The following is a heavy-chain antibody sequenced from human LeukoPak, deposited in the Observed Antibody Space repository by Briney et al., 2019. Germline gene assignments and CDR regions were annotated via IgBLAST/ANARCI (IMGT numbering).Heavy chain of an antibody. Sequence: GGSLRLSCAAPGFTFSSYGMHWVRQAPGKGLEWVAVISYDGSNKYYADSVKGRFTISRDNSKNTLYLQMNSLRAGDTAVYYCARGSKSYGDYIRSRLYYFDYWGQGTLVTVSS. CDR2: ISYDGSNK. CDR3: ARGSKSYGDYIRSRLYYFDY. V-gene: IGHV3-30*19. D-gene: IGHD4-17*01. J-gene: IGHJ4*02. CDR1: GFTFSSYG.